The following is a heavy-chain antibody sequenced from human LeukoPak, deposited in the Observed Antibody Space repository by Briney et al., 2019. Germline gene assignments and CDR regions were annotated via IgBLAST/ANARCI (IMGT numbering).Heavy chain of an antibody. CDR1: GGSFSGYY. Sequence: TSETLSLTCAVYGGSFSGYYWSWIRQPPGKGLEWIGEINHSGSTNYNPSLKSRVTISVDTSKNQFSLKLSSVTAADTAVYYCARGGDFSDSSSWYSSPNFDYWGQGTLVTVSS. CDR2: INHSGST. D-gene: IGHD6-13*01. CDR3: ARGGDFSDSSSWYSSPNFDY. J-gene: IGHJ4*02. V-gene: IGHV4-34*01.